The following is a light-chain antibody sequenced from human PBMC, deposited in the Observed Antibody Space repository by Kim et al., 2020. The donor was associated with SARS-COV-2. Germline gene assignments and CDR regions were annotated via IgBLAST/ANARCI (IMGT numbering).Light chain of an antibody. CDR3: QQYNNWPPGT. CDR1: QSVSNN. Sequence: SPGERATLSCRASQSVSNNLAWYQQKRGQAPRLLIYGASTRATGIPARFSGSGSGTEFILTISSLQSEDFAVYYCQQYNNWPPGTFGQGTKVDIK. J-gene: IGKJ1*01. V-gene: IGKV3-15*01. CDR2: GAS.